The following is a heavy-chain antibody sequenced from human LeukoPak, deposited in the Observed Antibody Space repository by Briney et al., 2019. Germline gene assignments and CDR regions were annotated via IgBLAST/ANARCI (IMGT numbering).Heavy chain of an antibody. V-gene: IGHV1-58*01. J-gene: IGHJ5*02. Sequence: SVKVSCKASGFTFITSAVQWVRQARGQRLEWIGWIVVGSGNTNYAQKFQERVTISRDMSTSTAYMELSSLRSEDTAVYYCAALVNYHDSTVWDPWGQGTLVTVSS. CDR1: GFTFITSA. D-gene: IGHD3-22*01. CDR2: IVVGSGNT. CDR3: AALVNYHDSTVWDP.